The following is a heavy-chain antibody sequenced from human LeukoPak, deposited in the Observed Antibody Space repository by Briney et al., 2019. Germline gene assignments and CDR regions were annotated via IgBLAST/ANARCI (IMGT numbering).Heavy chain of an antibody. V-gene: IGHV3-23*01. CDR3: AKDHPYYDSSGYPLYYFDY. Sequence: GGSLRLSCAASGFTFSSYGMSWVRQAPGKGLEWVSAISGSGGSTYYADSVKGRFTISRDNSKNTLYLQMNSLRAEDTAVYYCAKDHPYYDSSGYPLYYFDYWGQGTLVTVSS. J-gene: IGHJ4*02. CDR2: ISGSGGST. CDR1: GFTFSSYG. D-gene: IGHD3-22*01.